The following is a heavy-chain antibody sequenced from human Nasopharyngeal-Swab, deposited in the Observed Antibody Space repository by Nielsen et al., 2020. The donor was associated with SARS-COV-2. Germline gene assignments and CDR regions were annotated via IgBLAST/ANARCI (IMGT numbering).Heavy chain of an antibody. CDR2: ISWNSGSI. V-gene: IGHV3-9*01. CDR1: GFTFDDYA. J-gene: IGHJ4*02. Sequence: SLKISCAASGFTFDDYAMHWVRQAPGKGLEWVSGISWNSGSIGYADSVKGRFTISRDNPKKSLYLQMNSLRAEDTALYYCAKCGATSDYWGQGTLVTVSS. CDR3: AKCGATSDY. D-gene: IGHD1-26*01.